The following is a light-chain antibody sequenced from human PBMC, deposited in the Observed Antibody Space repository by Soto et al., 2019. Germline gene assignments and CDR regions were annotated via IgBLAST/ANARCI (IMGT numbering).Light chain of an antibody. CDR2: SAS. CDR3: QKYNSAPLT. CDR1: QRITNF. J-gene: IGKJ4*01. V-gene: IGKV1-27*01. Sequence: IQMTQSPSSLSASVGDSVTSTCRACQRITNFLAWYQQKPGKVPRLLIYSASTLQSGVPSRFSGSGSGTDFTLTISSLQPEDVGTYYCQKYNSAPLTFGGGTKVDIK.